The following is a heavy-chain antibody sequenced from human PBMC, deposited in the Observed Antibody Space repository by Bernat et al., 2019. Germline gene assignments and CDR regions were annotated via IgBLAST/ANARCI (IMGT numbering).Heavy chain of an antibody. J-gene: IGHJ4*02. V-gene: IGHV3-30*04. CDR3: AKGTEAYDLWSGFPTGRLDD. CDR2: ISHDGSNK. Sequence: QVQLVESGGGVVQPGRSLRLSCAASGSTFSSYAMHWVRQAPGKGLEWVAVISHDGSNKYYADSVRGRFTISRDNSKNTLYLQINSLKTEDTAVYYCAKGTEAYDLWSGFPTGRLDDWGQGTRLTVSS. D-gene: IGHD3-3*01. CDR1: GSTFSSYA.